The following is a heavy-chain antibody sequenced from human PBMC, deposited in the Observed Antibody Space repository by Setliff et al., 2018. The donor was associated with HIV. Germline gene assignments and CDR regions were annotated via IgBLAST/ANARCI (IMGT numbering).Heavy chain of an antibody. V-gene: IGHV4-39*01. CDR3: ASPASGGSSGQYHY. CDR2: IYYSGGT. Sequence: SETLSLTCTVPGGSISSSSYYWGWIRQPPGKGLEWIGSIYYSGGTYYNPSLKSRVTISVDTSKNQFSLKLSSVTAADTAVYYCASPASGGSSGQYHYWGQGTLVTVSS. J-gene: IGHJ4*02. D-gene: IGHD6-19*01. CDR1: GGSISSSSYY.